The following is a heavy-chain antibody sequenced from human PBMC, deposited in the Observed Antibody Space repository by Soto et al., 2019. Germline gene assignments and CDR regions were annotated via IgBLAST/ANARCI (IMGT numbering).Heavy chain of an antibody. V-gene: IGHV3-64*02. CDR3: ARRQGDGADGRGPYDY. Sequence: GGSLRLSCAASGFTFETYAMHWVRQAPGKGLECVAAIINNGGLTYYVDSVKGRFTISRDNSKSTLYLQMGSLRAEDMAVYYCARRQGDGADGRGPYDYWGQGTLVTVSS. CDR1: GFTFETYA. D-gene: IGHD2-8*01. CDR2: IINNGGLT. J-gene: IGHJ4*02.